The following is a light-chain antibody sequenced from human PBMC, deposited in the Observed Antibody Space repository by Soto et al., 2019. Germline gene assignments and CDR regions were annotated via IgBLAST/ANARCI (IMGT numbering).Light chain of an antibody. Sequence: ETVLTQSPVTLSVSPGETATLFCLARQSVNMNLAWYHEKPGQAPRLLIYAASTRATGIPASFSGSGSGTEFTRTISSLQSEDSEIYYCQQYNNGPTFGQGTNVEIK. V-gene: IGKV3-15*01. CDR3: QQYNNGPT. J-gene: IGKJ1*01. CDR1: QSVNMN. CDR2: AAS.